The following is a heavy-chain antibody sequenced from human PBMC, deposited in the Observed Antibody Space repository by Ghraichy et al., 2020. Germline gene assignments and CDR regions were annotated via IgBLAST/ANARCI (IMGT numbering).Heavy chain of an antibody. J-gene: IGHJ6*02. CDR3: AFEPSGSLNNYYYYGMDV. V-gene: IGHV4-34*01. CDR2: INHSGST. D-gene: IGHD1-26*01. CDR1: GGSFSGYY. Sequence: SETLSLTCAVYGGSFSGYYWSWIRQPPGKGLEWIGEINHSGSTNYNPSLKSRVTISVDTSKNQFSLKLSSVTAADTAVYYCAFEPSGSLNNYYYYGMDVWGQGTTVTVSS.